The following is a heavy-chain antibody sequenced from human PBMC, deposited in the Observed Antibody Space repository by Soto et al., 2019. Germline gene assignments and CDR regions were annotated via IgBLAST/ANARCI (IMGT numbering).Heavy chain of an antibody. D-gene: IGHD6-6*01. CDR3: ARDIAAPPGDYYYGMNV. J-gene: IGHJ6*02. V-gene: IGHV3-30-3*01. CDR2: ISYDGSNK. Sequence: LRLSCAASGFTFSSYAMHWVRQAPGKGLEWVAVISYDGSNKYYADSVKGRFTISRDNSKNTLYLQMNSLRAEDTAVYYCARDIAAPPGDYYYGMNVWGQGTTVTVSS. CDR1: GFTFSSYA.